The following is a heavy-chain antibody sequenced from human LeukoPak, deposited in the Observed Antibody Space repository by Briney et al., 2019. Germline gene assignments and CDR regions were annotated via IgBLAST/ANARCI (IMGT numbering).Heavy chain of an antibody. V-gene: IGHV1-2*02. CDR3: ASLGATTIYYYGMDV. Sequence: ASVKVSCKASGYTFTDYYLHWVRQAPGQGLEWMGWINPNSGGTNYAQKFQGRVTMSRDTSISTAYMELGRLRSDDTAVYYCASLGATTIYYYGMDVWGQGTTVTVSS. CDR2: INPNSGGT. CDR1: GYTFTDYY. D-gene: IGHD1-26*01. J-gene: IGHJ6*02.